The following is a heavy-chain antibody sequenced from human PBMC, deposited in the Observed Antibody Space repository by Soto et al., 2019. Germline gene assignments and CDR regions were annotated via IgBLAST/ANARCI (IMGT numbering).Heavy chain of an antibody. V-gene: IGHV3-23*01. J-gene: IGHJ5*02. CDR1: GFTFSSYA. CDR2: ISGSGGST. CDR3: AKDGPNYYGSGSYYPIADWFEP. D-gene: IGHD3-10*01. Sequence: GGSLRLSCAASGFTFSSYAMSWVRQAPGKGLEWVSAISGSGGSTYYADSVKGRFTISRDNSKNTLYLQMNSLRAEDTAVYYCAKDGPNYYGSGSYYPIADWFEPWGQGTLVTVSS.